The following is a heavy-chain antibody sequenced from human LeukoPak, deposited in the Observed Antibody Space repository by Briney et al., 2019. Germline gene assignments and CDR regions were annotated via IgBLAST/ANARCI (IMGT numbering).Heavy chain of an antibody. V-gene: IGHV3-21*01. CDR3: ARDSSRGLVDYFDY. J-gene: IGHJ4*02. D-gene: IGHD3-10*01. CDR1: GFTFSSYS. Sequence: GGSLRLSCAASGFTFSSYSMNWVRQAPGKGLEWVSSISSSSSYIYYADSVKGRFTISRDNAKNSLYLQMNSLRAEDTAVYYCARDSSRGLVDYFDYWGQGTLVTVSS. CDR2: ISSSSSYI.